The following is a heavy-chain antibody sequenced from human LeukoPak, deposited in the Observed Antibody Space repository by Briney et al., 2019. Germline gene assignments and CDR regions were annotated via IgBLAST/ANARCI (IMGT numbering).Heavy chain of an antibody. CDR3: ARGAPYYDYVWGSYSPYYFDY. CDR2: INHSGST. CDR1: GGSFSGYY. V-gene: IGHV4-34*01. J-gene: IGHJ4*02. Sequence: SETLSLTCAVYGGSFSGYYWSWIRQPPGKGLEWIGEINHSGSTNNNPSLKSRVTISVDTSKNQFSLKLSSVTAADTAAYYCARGAPYYDYVWGSYSPYYFDYWGQGTLVTVSS. D-gene: IGHD3-16*01.